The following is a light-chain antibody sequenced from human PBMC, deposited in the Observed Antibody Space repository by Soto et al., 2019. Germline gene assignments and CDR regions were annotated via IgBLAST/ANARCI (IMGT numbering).Light chain of an antibody. CDR1: QSISSS. CDR3: QHYNNWPPWT. CDR2: GAS. Sequence: IVMTQSPATLSVSPGERATLSCRASQSISSSLAWYQQKPGQAPRLLMYGASTRATGIPARFSGSGSGTDFTLTISSLQSEDFAVYYCQHYNNWPPWTFGQGTKVEIK. V-gene: IGKV3-15*01. J-gene: IGKJ1*01.